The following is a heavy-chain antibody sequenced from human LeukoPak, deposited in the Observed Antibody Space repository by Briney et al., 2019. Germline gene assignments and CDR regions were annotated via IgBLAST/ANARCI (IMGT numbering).Heavy chain of an antibody. CDR3: ARVGYSNYIVSYYGMDV. CDR2: INHSGST. V-gene: IGHV4-34*01. Sequence: EPLSLPCAVFGGSFTGYYWSWIRPPPGKGLEWIGEINHSGSTNYNPSLRSRVTISVDTSKNQFSLKLSSVTAADTAVYYCARVGYSNYIVSYYGMDVWGQGTTVTVSS. CDR1: GGSFTGYY. J-gene: IGHJ6*02. D-gene: IGHD4-11*01.